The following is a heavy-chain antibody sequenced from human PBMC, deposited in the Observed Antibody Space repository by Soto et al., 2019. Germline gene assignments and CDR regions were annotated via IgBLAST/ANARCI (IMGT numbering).Heavy chain of an antibody. J-gene: IGHJ5*02. V-gene: IGHV5-51*01. CDR2: IYPGDSDT. Sequence: GESLKISCKGSGYSFTSYWIGWVRQMPGKGLEWMGIIYPGDSDTRYSPSFQGQVTISADKSISTAYLQWSSLKASDTAMYYCARLNDFWSGLNWFDPWGQGTLVTVSS. D-gene: IGHD3-3*01. CDR3: ARLNDFWSGLNWFDP. CDR1: GYSFTSYW.